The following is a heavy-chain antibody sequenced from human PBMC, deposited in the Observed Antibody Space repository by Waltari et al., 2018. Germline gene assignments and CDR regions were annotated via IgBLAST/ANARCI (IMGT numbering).Heavy chain of an antibody. Sequence: QVQLVQSAAEVKKPGASLKASCKASGSTFNNYGLSWVRQAPGQGLEWMGWISPYNGVTTYAEKFQGRVTMTTDTSTTTAYMELRSLRSDDTAVYYCARWTAGVGASRGFDLWGQGTLVTVSS. V-gene: IGHV1-18*04. CDR1: GSTFNNYG. J-gene: IGHJ4*02. D-gene: IGHD1-26*01. CDR2: ISPYNGVT. CDR3: ARWTAGVGASRGFDL.